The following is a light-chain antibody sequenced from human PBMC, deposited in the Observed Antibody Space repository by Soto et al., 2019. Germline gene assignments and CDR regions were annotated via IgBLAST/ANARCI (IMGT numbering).Light chain of an antibody. V-gene: IGLV3-1*01. CDR2: QDS. J-gene: IGLJ2*01. Sequence: SYELTQPPSVSVSPGQTASINCSGDKLGDKYACWYQKKPGQYPVLVIYQDSKRPSGIPERFSGSNSGTTATLTINGTQAMDEADYYCQAWDSSTVVFGGGTKLTVL. CDR1: KLGDKY. CDR3: QAWDSSTVV.